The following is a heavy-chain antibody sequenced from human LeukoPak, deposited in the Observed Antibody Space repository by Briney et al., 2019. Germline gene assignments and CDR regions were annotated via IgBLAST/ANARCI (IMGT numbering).Heavy chain of an antibody. CDR2: IGSDGDGT. CDR1: GFPFSTLG. D-gene: IGHD4-23*01. CDR3: AKYAPPTTVVTRFFDS. Sequence: GGSLRLSCSASGFPFSTLGMHRVRQAPGKGLEHVSTIGSDGDGTYYADSVKDRFIISRDNSKNTLYLQMNSLRVEDTAIYYCAKYAPPTTVVTRFFDSWGQGTLVTVSS. J-gene: IGHJ4*02. V-gene: IGHV3-64*04.